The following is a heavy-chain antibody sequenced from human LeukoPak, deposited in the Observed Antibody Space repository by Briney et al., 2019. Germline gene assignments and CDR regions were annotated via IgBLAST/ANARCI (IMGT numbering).Heavy chain of an antibody. Sequence: ASVKVSCKVSGYTLTELSMHWLRQAPGKGLDWMGRFDPEDGETIYAQKFQGRVTMTADTSTDTVYMELSSLRSEDTAVYYCATEGKMVRGVYTDYWGQGTLVTVSS. CDR3: ATEGKMVRGVYTDY. V-gene: IGHV1-24*01. CDR2: FDPEDGET. D-gene: IGHD3-10*01. J-gene: IGHJ4*02. CDR1: GYTLTELS.